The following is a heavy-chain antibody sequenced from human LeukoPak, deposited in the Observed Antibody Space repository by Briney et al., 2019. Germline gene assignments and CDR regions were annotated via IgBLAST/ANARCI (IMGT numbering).Heavy chain of an antibody. CDR1: GFSLTTTREA. J-gene: IGHJ4*02. Sequence: SGPTLVKPTQTLTLTCTFSGFSLTTTREAGGWVRQPPGKALEWLALIFWDDDKHYSPSLRSRLTITKDTSNNQVVLTLTNVDPVDTGTYYCAHYHLTYFDYWGQGALVTVSS. CDR2: IFWDDDK. CDR3: AHYHLTYFDY. V-gene: IGHV2-5*02. D-gene: IGHD1-14*01.